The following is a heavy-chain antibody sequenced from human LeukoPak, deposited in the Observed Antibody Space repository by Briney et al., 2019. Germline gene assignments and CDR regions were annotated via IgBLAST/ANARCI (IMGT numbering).Heavy chain of an antibody. D-gene: IGHD6-19*01. CDR3: ARDQSSGWPYYYYGMDV. CDR2: ISAYNGNT. J-gene: IGHJ6*02. CDR1: GYTFTGHY. Sequence: ASVKVSCKASGYTFTGHYIHWVRQAPGQGLEWMGWISAYNGNTNYAQKLQGRVTMTTDTSTSTAYMELRSLRSDDTAVYYCARDQSSGWPYYYYGMDVWGQGTTVTVSS. V-gene: IGHV1-18*04.